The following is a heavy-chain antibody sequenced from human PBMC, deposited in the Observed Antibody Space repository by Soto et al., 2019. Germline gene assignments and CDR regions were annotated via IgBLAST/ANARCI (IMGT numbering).Heavy chain of an antibody. D-gene: IGHD6-19*01. CDR3: ASRIEVAGSYWFFDL. J-gene: IGHJ2*01. CDR2: ISYSGST. CDR1: GGSISNYY. V-gene: IGHV4-59*01. Sequence: QVQLQESGPGLVKPSETLSLTCTVSGGSISNYYWTWIRQPPGKGLEWIGYISYSGSTNYNPSLESRVTISVDTSKNQFSLKMSSVTAADTAVYYCASRIEVAGSYWFFDLWGRGTLVTVSS.